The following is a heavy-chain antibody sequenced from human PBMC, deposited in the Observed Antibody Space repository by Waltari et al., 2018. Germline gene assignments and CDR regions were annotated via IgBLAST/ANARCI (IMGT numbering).Heavy chain of an antibody. D-gene: IGHD3-16*01. CDR3: ARAGSIIIWGVAE. Sequence: QVQLVQSGAEVKKPGASVKVSCKASGYTFTNFYMHWVRQAPGQGLEWMGIVNPNGGSKTYAQKLQDRVTMTRDTSTSTVYMELSSLRFEDTAVYYCARAGSIIIWGVAEWGQGTLVTVSS. CDR1: GYTFTNFY. J-gene: IGHJ4*02. CDR2: VNPNGGSK. V-gene: IGHV1-46*04.